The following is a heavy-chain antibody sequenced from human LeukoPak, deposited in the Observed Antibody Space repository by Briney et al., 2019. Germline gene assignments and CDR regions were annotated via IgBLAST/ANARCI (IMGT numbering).Heavy chain of an antibody. J-gene: IGHJ4*02. CDR2: FDPEDVET. Sequence: ASVKVSCKVSGYTLTELAIHWVRQAPGKGLEWMGGFDPEDVETIYAQKFQGRVTMTEDTYTDTAYMELSSLRSEDTDVYYCATYSGYAAYWGQGTLVSVSS. V-gene: IGHV1-24*01. CDR1: GYTLTELA. D-gene: IGHD5-12*01. CDR3: ATYSGYAAY.